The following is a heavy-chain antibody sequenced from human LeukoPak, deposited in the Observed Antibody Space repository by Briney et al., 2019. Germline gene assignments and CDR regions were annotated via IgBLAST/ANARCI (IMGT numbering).Heavy chain of an antibody. CDR2: IIPIFGTA. Sequence: SAKVSCKASGGTFSSYAISWVRQAPGQGLEWMGGIIPIFGTANYAQKFQGRVTITADESTSTAYMELSSLRSEDTAVYYCARVDDILTGYYMAYWGQGTLVTVSS. V-gene: IGHV1-69*13. J-gene: IGHJ4*02. CDR3: ARVDDILTGYYMAY. D-gene: IGHD3-9*01. CDR1: GGTFSSYA.